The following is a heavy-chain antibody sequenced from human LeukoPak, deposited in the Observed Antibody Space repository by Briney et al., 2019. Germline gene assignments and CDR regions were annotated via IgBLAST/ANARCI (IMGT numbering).Heavy chain of an antibody. V-gene: IGHV4-59*01. Sequence: SETLSLTCTVSGGSISSYYWSWIRQPPGKGLEWIGYIYHSGSTNYNPSLKSRVTISVDTSKNQFSLKLSSVTAADTAVYYCARETLLWFGDRGGFDYWGQGTLVTVSS. CDR3: ARETLLWFGDRGGFDY. CDR2: IYHSGST. D-gene: IGHD3-10*01. CDR1: GGSISSYY. J-gene: IGHJ4*02.